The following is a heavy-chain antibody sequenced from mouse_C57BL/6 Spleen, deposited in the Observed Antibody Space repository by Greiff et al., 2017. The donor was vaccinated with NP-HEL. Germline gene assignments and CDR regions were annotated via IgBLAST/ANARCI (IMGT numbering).Heavy chain of an antibody. Sequence: EVQVVESGEGLVKPGGSLKLSCAASGFTFSSYAMSWVRQTPEKRLEWVAYISSGGDYIYYADTVKGRCTISRDNARNTLYLQMSSLKSEDTAMYYCTRASDSSAWFAYWGQGTLVTVSA. J-gene: IGHJ3*01. CDR1: GFTFSSYA. D-gene: IGHD3-2*02. CDR3: TRASDSSAWFAY. V-gene: IGHV5-9-1*02. CDR2: ISSGGDYI.